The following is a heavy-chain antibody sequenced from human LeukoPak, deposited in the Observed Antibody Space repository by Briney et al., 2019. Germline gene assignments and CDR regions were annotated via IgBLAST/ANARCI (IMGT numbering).Heavy chain of an antibody. D-gene: IGHD3-9*01. V-gene: IGHV1-18*01. CDR2: VSAYNGNT. CDR3: ARAVTYYDILTGYYGYYFDY. CDR1: GYTFTSYG. Sequence: ASVKVSCKASGYTFTSYGISWVRQAPGQGLEWMGWVSAYNGNTNYAQKLQGRVTLTRDTSTSTAYMELRSLRSDGTAVYYCARAVTYYDILTGYYGYYFDYWGQGTLVTVSS. J-gene: IGHJ4*02.